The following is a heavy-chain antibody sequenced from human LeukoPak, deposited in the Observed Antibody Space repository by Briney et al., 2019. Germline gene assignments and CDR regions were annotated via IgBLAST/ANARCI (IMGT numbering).Heavy chain of an antibody. Sequence: GSLGLSFGPLGFTFSIYCMNWVRQAPGKGLEWVANIKQDGSEKLYADSVKGRFTISRDDAKNSLYLQMNSLRDEDTAVYYCTRHHNYAFGYWGQGTLVTVSS. CDR1: GFTFSIYC. V-gene: IGHV3-7*02. D-gene: IGHD4-11*01. J-gene: IGHJ4*02. CDR3: TRHHNYAFGY. CDR2: IKQDGSEK.